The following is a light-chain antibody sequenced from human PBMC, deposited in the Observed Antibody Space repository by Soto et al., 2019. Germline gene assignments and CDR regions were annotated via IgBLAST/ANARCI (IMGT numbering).Light chain of an antibody. CDR2: DAS. V-gene: IGKV3-11*01. Sequence: EIVLTRSPATLSLSPGERATLSCRASQSVSSYLAWYQQKPGQAPRLLIYDASNRATGIPARFSGSGSGTDFTLTISSREPEDFAVYYCQQRSNWPPWTFGQGTKVEIK. CDR1: QSVSSY. J-gene: IGKJ1*01. CDR3: QQRSNWPPWT.